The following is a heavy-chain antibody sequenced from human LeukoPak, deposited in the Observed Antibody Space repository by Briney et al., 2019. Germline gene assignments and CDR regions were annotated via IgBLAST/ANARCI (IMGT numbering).Heavy chain of an antibody. D-gene: IGHD4-23*01. Sequence: GGSLRLSCAASRFTFSNYEMNWVRQAPGKGLEWVSYISSRGSTIYSADSVKGRFTISRDNAKNSLYLQMNSLRAEDTAVYYCARRSLDYGGAYGAFDIWGQGTMVTASS. CDR3: ARRSLDYGGAYGAFDI. CDR1: RFTFSNYE. J-gene: IGHJ3*02. V-gene: IGHV3-48*03. CDR2: ISSRGSTI.